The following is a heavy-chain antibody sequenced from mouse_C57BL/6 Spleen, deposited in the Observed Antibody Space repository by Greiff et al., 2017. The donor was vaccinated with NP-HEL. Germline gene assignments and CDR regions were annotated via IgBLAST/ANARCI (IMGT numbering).Heavy chain of an antibody. CDR2: IDPSDSYT. V-gene: IGHV1-59*01. J-gene: IGHJ3*01. CDR3: ARSYYGNLWFAY. Sequence: VKLQQPGAELVRPGTSVKLSCKASGYTFTSYWMHWVKQRPGQGLEWIGVIDPSDSYTNYYQKFKGKATLTVDPSSSTAYMQLSSLTSEDAAVYYCARSYYGNLWFAYWGQGTLVTVSA. D-gene: IGHD2-10*01. CDR1: GYTFTSYW.